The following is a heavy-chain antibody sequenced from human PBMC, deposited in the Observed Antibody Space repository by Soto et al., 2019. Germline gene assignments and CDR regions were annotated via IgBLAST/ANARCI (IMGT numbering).Heavy chain of an antibody. CDR2: ISSGRSNI. J-gene: IGHJ6*03. D-gene: IGHD3-3*01. CDR1: GFTFSSYA. Sequence: PGGSLRLSCAASGFTFSSYATHWVRQAPGKGLEWVAAISSGRSNIYYADSVKGRFTISRDNAKNSLYLQMNSLRAEDTAVYYCARVVGYDFWSGRDYYYMDVWGKGTTVTVSS. V-gene: IGHV3-21*01. CDR3: ARVVGYDFWSGRDYYYMDV.